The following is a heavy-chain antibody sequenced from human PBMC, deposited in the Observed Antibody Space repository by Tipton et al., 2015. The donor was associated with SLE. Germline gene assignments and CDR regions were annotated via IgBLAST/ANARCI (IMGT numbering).Heavy chain of an antibody. CDR3: ARCPGGHEPPDY. Sequence: TLSLTCAVSGYSISSGYYWAWIRQSPGMGLEWIGSLYYSGSMYYHPSLESRVTISVDTSKNQFSLRLTSVTAADTAVYYCARCPGGHEPPDYWGQGTLVTVSS. J-gene: IGHJ4*02. D-gene: IGHD5-12*01. CDR2: LYYSGSM. V-gene: IGHV4-38-2*01. CDR1: GYSISSGYY.